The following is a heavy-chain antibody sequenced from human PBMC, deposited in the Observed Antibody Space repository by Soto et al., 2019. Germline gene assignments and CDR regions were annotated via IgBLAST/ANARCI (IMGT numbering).Heavy chain of an antibody. CDR1: GGTFSSYA. V-gene: IGHV1-18*01. CDR2: TNAYNDKT. CDR3: AREATVGYFDY. Sequence: ASVKVSCKASGGTFSSYAISWVRQDTERGLEWMGWTNAYNDKTKNAQKRQGRVTMTTDTTASTAYMELSCLQPDDTAVYCCAREATVGYFDYWGQGTLVTVSS. J-gene: IGHJ4*02. D-gene: IGHD6-13*01.